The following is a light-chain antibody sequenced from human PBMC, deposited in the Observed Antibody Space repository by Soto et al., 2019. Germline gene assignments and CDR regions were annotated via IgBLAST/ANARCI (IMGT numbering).Light chain of an antibody. CDR2: AAS. CDR1: QDIGTY. Sequence: DIQLTQSPSSLSASVGDRVTITCRAGQDIGTYLNWYQQKPGKAPRLLIYAASSVHSGVPSRFSGSGSGTDFTLTISSLQPEDFATYYCQQTYRTPLTFGGGTKVDI. CDR3: QQTYRTPLT. V-gene: IGKV1-39*01. J-gene: IGKJ4*01.